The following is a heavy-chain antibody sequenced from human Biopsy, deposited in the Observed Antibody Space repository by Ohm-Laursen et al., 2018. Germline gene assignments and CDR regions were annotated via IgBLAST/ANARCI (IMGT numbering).Heavy chain of an antibody. CDR1: GETFTNSA. CDR2: IIPFFRSV. J-gene: IGHJ6*02. V-gene: IGHV1-69*06. CDR3: AREYPEGDV. Sequence: GSSVKVSCKASGETFTNSAISWVRQAPGQGLEWMGGIIPFFRSVQYAQTFEGRLTISADKSTSTAYMELSSLRSEDTAVYYCAREYPEGDVWGQGTTVTVSS. D-gene: IGHD2-2*02.